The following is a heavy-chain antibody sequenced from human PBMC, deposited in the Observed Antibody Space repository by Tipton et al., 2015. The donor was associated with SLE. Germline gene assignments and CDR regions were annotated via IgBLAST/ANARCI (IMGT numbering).Heavy chain of an antibody. D-gene: IGHD4-17*01. CDR3: ARENGDFYYFDY. V-gene: IGHV4-59*12. J-gene: IGHJ4*02. Sequence: TLSLTCTVSGGSISSYYWSWIRQPPGKGLEWIGYIYYSGSTNYNPSLKSRVTISVDTSKNQFSLKLSSVTAADTAVYYCARENGDFYYFDYWGQGTLVTVSS. CDR2: IYYSGST. CDR1: GGSISSYY.